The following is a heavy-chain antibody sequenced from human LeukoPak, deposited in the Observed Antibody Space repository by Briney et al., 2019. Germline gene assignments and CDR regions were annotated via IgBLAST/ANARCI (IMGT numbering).Heavy chain of an antibody. CDR1: GFTFRSYC. J-gene: IGHJ4*02. Sequence: GGPLRLSCAVSGFTFRSYCMNWVRQAPGKGLEWLSYIDGSSSTLYYADSVKGRFTISRDTAKNSLYLQMNGLRAEDTAVYYCARDRPRDYAIDYWGQGTLVTVSS. V-gene: IGHV3-48*01. CDR2: IDGSSSTL. CDR3: ARDRPRDYAIDY. D-gene: IGHD4/OR15-4a*01.